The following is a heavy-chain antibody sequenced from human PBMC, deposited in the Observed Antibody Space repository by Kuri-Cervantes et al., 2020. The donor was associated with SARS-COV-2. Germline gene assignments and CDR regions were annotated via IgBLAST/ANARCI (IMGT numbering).Heavy chain of an antibody. CDR3: ARVGQYYYDSSGHNRLDY. CDR1: GYTFTSYG. V-gene: IGHV1-18*01. J-gene: IGHJ4*02. CDR2: ISAYNGNT. Sequence: ASVKVSCKASGYTFTSYGISWVRQAPGQGLEWMGWISAYNGNTNYAQKLQGRVTMTTDTSTSTAYMELWSLRSDDTAVYYCARVGQYYYDSSGHNRLDYWGQGTLVTVSS. D-gene: IGHD3-22*01.